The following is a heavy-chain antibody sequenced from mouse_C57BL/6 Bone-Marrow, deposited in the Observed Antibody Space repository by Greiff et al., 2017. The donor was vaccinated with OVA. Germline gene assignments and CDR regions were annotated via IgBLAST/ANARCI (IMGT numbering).Heavy chain of an antibody. V-gene: IGHV1-81*01. CDR2: IYPRSGNT. J-gene: IGHJ1*03. CDR1: GYTFTSYG. Sequence: VKLMESGAELARPGASVKLSCKASGYTFTSYGISWVKQRTGQGLEWIGEIYPRSGNTYYNEKFKGKATLTADKSSSTAYMELRSLTSEDSAVYFCARGDWGYWYFDVWGTGTTVTVSS. CDR3: ARGDWGYWYFDV. D-gene: IGHD4-1*01.